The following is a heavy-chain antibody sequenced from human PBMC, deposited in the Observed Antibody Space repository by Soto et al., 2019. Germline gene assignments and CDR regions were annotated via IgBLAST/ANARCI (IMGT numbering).Heavy chain of an antibody. J-gene: IGHJ4*02. V-gene: IGHV4-31*03. CDR2: IYYSGST. Sequence: QVQLQESGPGLVKPSQTLSLICTVSGGSISSGSYYWSWIRQHPGKGLEWIGYIYYSGSTYYNPSLKSRVTISVDTSKNQFSLNLSSVTAADTAVYYCARGGYSGDGAYWGQGTLVTVSS. CDR1: GGSISSGSYY. CDR3: ARGGYSGDGAY. D-gene: IGHD5-12*01.